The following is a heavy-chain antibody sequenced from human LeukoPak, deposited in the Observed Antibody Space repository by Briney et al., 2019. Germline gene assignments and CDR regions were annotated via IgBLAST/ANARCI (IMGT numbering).Heavy chain of an antibody. Sequence: GGSLRLSCAASGFTFSSYGMHWFRQAPGKGLEWVAVIWYDGSNKYYADSVKGRFTISRDNSKNTLYLQMNSLRAEDTAVYYCAKDLAWLDYWGQGTLVTVSS. CDR2: IWYDGSNK. D-gene: IGHD5-24*01. CDR3: AKDLAWLDY. J-gene: IGHJ4*02. CDR1: GFTFSSYG. V-gene: IGHV3-33*06.